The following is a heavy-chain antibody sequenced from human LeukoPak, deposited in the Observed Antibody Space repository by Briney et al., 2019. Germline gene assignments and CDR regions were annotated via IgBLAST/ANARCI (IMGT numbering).Heavy chain of an antibody. V-gene: IGHV3-48*03. J-gene: IGHJ4*02. Sequence: PGGSVRLSCAASGFTFSSYEMNWVRQAPGKGLEWISYINSNGSTMYYADTVKGRFTISRDNDNISLYQQLNSLRADDTAIYYCASSSWYALAYWGQGTLVTVSS. CDR1: GFTFSSYE. CDR3: ASSSWYALAY. CDR2: INSNGSTM. D-gene: IGHD6-13*01.